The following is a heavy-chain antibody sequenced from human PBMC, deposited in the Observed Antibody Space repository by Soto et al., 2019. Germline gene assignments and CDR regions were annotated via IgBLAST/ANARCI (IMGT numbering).Heavy chain of an antibody. J-gene: IGHJ4*02. CDR2: INHSGST. CDR3: ARGWGRIPDD. D-gene: IGHD7-27*01. Sequence: QVQLQQWGAGLLKPSETLSLTCAVYGGSFSGYYWSWIRQPPGKGLEWIGEINHSGSTNYNPSLKSRVTTSVDTSESQFSLQLRSVTAAAAAVYYCARGWGRIPDDWGQGALVAVSS. V-gene: IGHV4-34*01. CDR1: GGSFSGYY.